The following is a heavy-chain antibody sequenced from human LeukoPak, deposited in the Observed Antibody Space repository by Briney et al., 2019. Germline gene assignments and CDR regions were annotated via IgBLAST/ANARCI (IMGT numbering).Heavy chain of an antibody. J-gene: IGHJ6*03. Sequence: GASVKVSCKASGGTFSSYAISWVRQAPGQGLEWMGGIIPIFGTTNYAQKFQGRVTITTDESTSTAYMELNSLRSEDTAVYYCARGRGGHYYMDVWGKGTTVTVSS. V-gene: IGHV1-69*05. CDR1: GGTFSSYA. CDR3: ARGRGGHYYMDV. D-gene: IGHD2-15*01. CDR2: IIPIFGTT.